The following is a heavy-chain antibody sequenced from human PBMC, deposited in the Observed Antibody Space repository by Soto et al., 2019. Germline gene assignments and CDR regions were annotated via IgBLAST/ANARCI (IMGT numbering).Heavy chain of an antibody. CDR3: ARLFPASYCRGGSCPRYYYYGMDV. CDR1: GYSFTSYW. V-gene: IGHV5-51*01. CDR2: IYPGDSDT. Sequence: GESLKISCKGSGYSFTSYWIGWVRQMPGKGLEWMGIIYPGDSDTRYSPSFQGQVTISADKSISTAYLQWSSLKASDTAMYYCARLFPASYCRGGSCPRYYYYGMDVWGQGTTVTVSS. J-gene: IGHJ6*02. D-gene: IGHD2-15*01.